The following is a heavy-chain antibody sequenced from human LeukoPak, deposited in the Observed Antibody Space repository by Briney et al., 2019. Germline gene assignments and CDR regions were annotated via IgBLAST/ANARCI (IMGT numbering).Heavy chain of an antibody. CDR2: IYYSGST. CDR3: ARHNLRGVIIMLSNWFDP. CDR1: GGSISSSSYY. D-gene: IGHD3-10*01. J-gene: IGHJ5*02. Sequence: SETLSLTCTVSGGSISSSSYYWGWIRQPPGKGLEWIGSIYYSGSTYYNPSLKSRVTISVDTPKNQFSLKLSSVTAADTAVYYCARHNLRGVIIMLSNWFDPWGQGTLVTVSS. V-gene: IGHV4-39*01.